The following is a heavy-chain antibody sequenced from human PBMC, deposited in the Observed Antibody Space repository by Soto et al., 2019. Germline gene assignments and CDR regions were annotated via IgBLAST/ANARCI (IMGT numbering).Heavy chain of an antibody. CDR1: GGSISSGDYY. V-gene: IGHV4-30-4*02. D-gene: IGHD6-6*01. Sequence: SETLSLTCTVSGGSISSGDYYWSWIRQPPGKGLEWIGYIYYSGSTYYNPSLKSRVTISVDTSRNQFSLKLNSVTAADTAVFYCAREYSNSPEAFDYWGQGALVTVSS. J-gene: IGHJ4*02. CDR3: AREYSNSPEAFDY. CDR2: IYYSGST.